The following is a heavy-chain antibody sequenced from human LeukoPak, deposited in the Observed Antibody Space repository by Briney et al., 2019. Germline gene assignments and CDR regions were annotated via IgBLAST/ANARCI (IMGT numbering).Heavy chain of an antibody. CDR3: ARPLGVVPAAIFLRSTGNSISGAVAPWSLSPQVYVWAGTGTVSLCDAFDI. CDR1: GYSISSGYY. CDR2: IYHSGST. V-gene: IGHV4-38-2*01. D-gene: IGHD2-2*01. Sequence: SETLSLTCAVSGYSISSGYYWGWIRQPPGKGLEWIRSIYHSGSTYYNPSLKSRVTISVDTSKNQFSLKLSSVTAADTAVYYCARPLGVVPAAIFLRSTGNSISGAVAPWSLSPQVYVWAGTGTVSLCDAFDIWGQGTMVTVSS. J-gene: IGHJ3*02.